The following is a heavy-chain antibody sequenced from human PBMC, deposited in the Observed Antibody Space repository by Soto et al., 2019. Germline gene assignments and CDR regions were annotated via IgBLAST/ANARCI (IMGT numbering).Heavy chain of an antibody. D-gene: IGHD3-22*01. J-gene: IGHJ6*03. Sequence: QVTLKESGPVLVKPTETLTLTCTVSGFSLRNARMGVSWIRQPPGKALEWLAHILSSEEKSYNTSLKGRVTLSKDTSKSQVVLTMTYVDPVDTATYFCARMLAVNYYYHYVDVWGEGTTVTVSS. CDR3: ARMLAVNYYYHYVDV. V-gene: IGHV2-26*01. CDR1: GFSLRNARMG. CDR2: ILSSEEK.